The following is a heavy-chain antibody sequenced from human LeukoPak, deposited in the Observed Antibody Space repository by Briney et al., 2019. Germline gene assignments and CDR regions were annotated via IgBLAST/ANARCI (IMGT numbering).Heavy chain of an antibody. Sequence: PSQTLSLTCTVSGGSISSGGYYWSWIRQHPGKGLEWIGYIYYSGSTYYNPSLKSRVTISADTSKNQFSLKLSSVTAADTAVYYCARARLSTYYYDSSGYCFDYWGQGTLVTVSS. CDR3: ARARLSTYYYDSSGYCFDY. D-gene: IGHD3-22*01. J-gene: IGHJ4*02. CDR2: IYYSGST. CDR1: GGSISSGGYY. V-gene: IGHV4-31*03.